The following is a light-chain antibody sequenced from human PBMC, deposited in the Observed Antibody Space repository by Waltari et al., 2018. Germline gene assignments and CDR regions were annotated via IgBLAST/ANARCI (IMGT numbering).Light chain of an antibody. CDR1: DRDVGAYDF. CDR2: EVS. J-gene: IGLJ1*01. Sequence: QSALTQPASVSGSPGQSITISCSGTDRDVGAYDFVPRYQQHPGKAPLLIIYEVSNRPSGISNRFSASKSGNTASLTISGLQAEDEADYYCSSYTTSSAPGVFGTGTRVTVL. CDR3: SSYTTSSAPGV. V-gene: IGLV2-14*01.